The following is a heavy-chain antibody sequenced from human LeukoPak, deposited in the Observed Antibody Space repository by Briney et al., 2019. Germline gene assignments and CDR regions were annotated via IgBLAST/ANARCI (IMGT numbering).Heavy chain of an antibody. J-gene: IGHJ4*02. CDR1: GFTFSNYA. CDR2: ISGSGGST. V-gene: IGHV3-23*01. Sequence: GGSLRLSCAASGFTFSNYAMSWVRQAPGKGLEWVSAISGSGGSTYYADSVKGRFTISRDNSKNTLYLQMNSLRAEDTAVYYCAKVRVLLWFGELSPFDYWGQGTLVTVSS. CDR3: AKVRVLLWFGELSPFDY. D-gene: IGHD3-10*01.